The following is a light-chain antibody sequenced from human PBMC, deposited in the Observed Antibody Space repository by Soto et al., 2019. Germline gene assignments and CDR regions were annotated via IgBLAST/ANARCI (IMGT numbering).Light chain of an antibody. CDR3: QQTYRRVT. CDR2: GAS. V-gene: IGKV1-39*01. J-gene: IGKJ1*01. CDR1: QSISSR. Sequence: DIQMTQSPSSLSASVGDTVTITCRASQSISSRLNWYQQKPGKAPNLLIYGASNLQSGVPWRFIGSGSGTDFTLTIGGLEPEDFATYYCQQTYRRVTFGQGNKVEIK.